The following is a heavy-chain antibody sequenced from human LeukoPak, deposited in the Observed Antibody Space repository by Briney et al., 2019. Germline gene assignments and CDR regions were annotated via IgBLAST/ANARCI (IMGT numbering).Heavy chain of an antibody. V-gene: IGHV4-31*03. D-gene: IGHD4-11*01. J-gene: IGHJ6*02. Sequence: PSETLSLTCTVSGGSISSGGYYWSWIRQHPGKGLEWFGYIYYSGSTYYNPSLKSRVTISVDTSKNQFSLKLSSVTAADTAVYYCARDRRPVDMTTGPNYRNFFGMDVWGQGTTVSVSS. CDR1: GGSISSGGYY. CDR2: IYYSGST. CDR3: ARDRRPVDMTTGPNYRNFFGMDV.